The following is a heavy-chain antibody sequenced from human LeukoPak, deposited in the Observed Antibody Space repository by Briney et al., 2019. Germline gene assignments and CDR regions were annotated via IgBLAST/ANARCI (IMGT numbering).Heavy chain of an antibody. Sequence: SETLSLTCAVSGCSISSGYYWGWIRQPPGKGLEWIGSIYHSGSTYYNASLKSRVTISVDTAKNQFSLQLNCVSAADTAVYYCARHKSVRRYWYFDLWGRGTLVTVSS. D-gene: IGHD6-6*01. CDR2: IYHSGST. J-gene: IGHJ2*01. CDR3: ARHKSVRRYWYFDL. V-gene: IGHV4-38-2*01. CDR1: GCSISSGYY.